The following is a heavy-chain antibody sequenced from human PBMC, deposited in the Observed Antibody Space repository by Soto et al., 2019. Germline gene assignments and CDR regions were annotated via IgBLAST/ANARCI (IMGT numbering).Heavy chain of an antibody. CDR3: ARGDSSSWDPSIDY. CDR1: GYTFTRYY. CDR2: INPNSGGT. J-gene: IGHJ4*02. V-gene: IGHV1-2*04. D-gene: IGHD6-13*01. Sequence: VSAKLSCKTSGYTFTRYYMCWVRQAPGQGLEWMGWINPNSGGTNYAQKFQGWVTMTRDTSISTAYMELSRLRSDDTAVYYCARGDSSSWDPSIDYWGPGNLVTGSA.